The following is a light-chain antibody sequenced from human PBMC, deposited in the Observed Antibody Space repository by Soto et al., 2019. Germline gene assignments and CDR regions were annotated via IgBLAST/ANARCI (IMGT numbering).Light chain of an antibody. CDR2: GAS. CDR1: QSVSGS. Sequence: EIVLTQSPATLSVSPGERATLSCRASQSVSGSLAWYQQKPGQAPRLLIYGASSRATGIPDRFSGSGSGTDFTLTISRLEPEDFAVYYCQQYGDSPTWTFGQGTKVDIK. J-gene: IGKJ1*01. V-gene: IGKV3-20*01. CDR3: QQYGDSPTWT.